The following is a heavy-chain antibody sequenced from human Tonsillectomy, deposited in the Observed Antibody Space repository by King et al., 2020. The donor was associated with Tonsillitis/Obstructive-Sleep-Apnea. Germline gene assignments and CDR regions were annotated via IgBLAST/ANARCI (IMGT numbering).Heavy chain of an antibody. V-gene: IGHV3-15*01. CDR3: ATEVWRSVWVTGDY. J-gene: IGHJ4*02. D-gene: IGHD1-1*01. CDR2: IKSKIEGGTT. Sequence: VQLVESGGGLVKPGGSLRLSCAVSGFTFTNASMSWGRQAPGKGLEWVGRIKSKIEGGTTDYAAPVKGRLTISRDVSKTKLYLEMNSLKTEDTAKYYCATEVWRSVWVTGDYWGQGTLVTVSS. CDR1: GFTFTNAS.